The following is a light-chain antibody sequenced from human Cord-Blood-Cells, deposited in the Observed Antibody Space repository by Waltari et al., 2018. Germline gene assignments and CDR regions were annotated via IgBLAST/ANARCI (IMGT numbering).Light chain of an antibody. CDR3: QQSYSTPPFT. V-gene: IGKV1-39*01. CDR1: QSISSY. J-gene: IGKJ3*01. Sequence: DIQMTQSPSSLSASVVDRVTITCRASQSISSYLNWYQQKPGNAPKLLIYAASSLQSGVPSRCSGSGAGTDLTLTISSVQPEDSATYYCQQSYSTPPFTFGPGTKVDIK. CDR2: AAS.